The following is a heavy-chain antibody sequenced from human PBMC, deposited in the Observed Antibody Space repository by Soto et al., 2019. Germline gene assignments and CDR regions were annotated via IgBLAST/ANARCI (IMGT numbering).Heavy chain of an antibody. CDR1: GFTFSSYA. J-gene: IGHJ4*02. CDR3: ERARIDSSAY. CDR2: ISYDGSNK. V-gene: IGHV3-30-3*01. D-gene: IGHD3-22*01. Sequence: QVQLVESGGGVVQPGRSLRLSCAASGFTFSSYAMHWVRQAPGKGLEWVAVISYDGSNKYYADSVKGRFTISRDNSKNTLYPQMTSLRAEDTAVYYFERARIDSSAYWGQGTLVTVSS.